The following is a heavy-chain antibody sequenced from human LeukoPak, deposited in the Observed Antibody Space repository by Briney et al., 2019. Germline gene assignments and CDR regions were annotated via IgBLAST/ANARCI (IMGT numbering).Heavy chain of an antibody. CDR1: GFSFSSYA. Sequence: GGSLRLSCAASGFSFSSYAMSWVRQAPGKGLEWVSAISGSGGSTYYADSVKGRFTISRDNSKNTLYLQMNSLRAEDTAVYYCAYTQGGSGYYVFYMVVWGKGTTVTVSS. J-gene: IGHJ6*03. V-gene: IGHV3-23*01. D-gene: IGHD3-3*01. CDR2: ISGSGGST. CDR3: AYTQGGSGYYVFYMVV.